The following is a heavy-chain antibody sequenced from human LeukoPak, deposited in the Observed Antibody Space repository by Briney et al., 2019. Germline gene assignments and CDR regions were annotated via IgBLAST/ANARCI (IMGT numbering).Heavy chain of an antibody. Sequence: GGSLRLSCAASGFTFSTYTMNWVRQAPGKGLEWVSYISSGGSTIYYADSVKGRFTISRDNAKNSLYLQMNSLRAEDTAVYYCAAANYFDYWGQGTLVTVSS. CDR2: ISSGGSTI. CDR1: GFTFSTYT. V-gene: IGHV3-48*04. CDR3: AAANYFDY. J-gene: IGHJ4*02.